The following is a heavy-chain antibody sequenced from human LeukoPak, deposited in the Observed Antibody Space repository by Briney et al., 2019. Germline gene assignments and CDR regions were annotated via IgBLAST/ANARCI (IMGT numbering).Heavy chain of an antibody. CDR3: ARDQHYDISPYFIN. CDR1: GGAFSNYA. Sequence: SVKVSCKASGGAFSNYAISWVRQAPGQGLEWMGRIIPVLGIANYAQKFQGRVTITADKSTSTAYMELSSLRSEDTAVYYCARDQHYDISPYFINWGQGTLVTVS. V-gene: IGHV1-69*04. CDR2: IIPVLGIA. J-gene: IGHJ4*02. D-gene: IGHD3-22*01.